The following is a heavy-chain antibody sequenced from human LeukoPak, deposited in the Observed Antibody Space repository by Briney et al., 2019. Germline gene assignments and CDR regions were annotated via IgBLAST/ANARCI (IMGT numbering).Heavy chain of an antibody. Sequence: GGSLRLSCAVSGFSVSSTYMTWVRQAPGKGLQRVSVILDNGITTYADSVKGRFSISRDNSMNTVYLQMNSLSVDDTAVYYCVRDKGVGRTERFDSWGPGTLVTVSS. CDR3: VRDKGVGRTERFDS. CDR1: GFSVSSTY. D-gene: IGHD1-26*01. J-gene: IGHJ4*02. V-gene: IGHV3-53*01. CDR2: ILDNGIT.